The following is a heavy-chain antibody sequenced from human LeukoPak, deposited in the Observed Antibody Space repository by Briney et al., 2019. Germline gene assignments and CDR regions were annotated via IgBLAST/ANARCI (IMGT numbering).Heavy chain of an antibody. V-gene: IGHV4-39*07. D-gene: IGHD6-6*01. CDR1: GVSISSSNSY. CDR2: IYYSGNT. J-gene: IGHJ4*02. Sequence: SETLSLTCTVSGVSISSSNSYWGWIRQPPGKGLEWIGSIYYSGNTYYNASLKSQVSISIDTSKNQFSLKLSSVTAAGTAVYYCARVQPSYSSSYYFDYWGQGTLVTVSS. CDR3: ARVQPSYSSSYYFDY.